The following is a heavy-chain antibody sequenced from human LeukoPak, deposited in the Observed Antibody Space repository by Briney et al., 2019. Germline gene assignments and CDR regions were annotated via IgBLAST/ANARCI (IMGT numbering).Heavy chain of an antibody. CDR3: ARDKLGLGELSLYDQ. CDR1: GYTLTGYY. D-gene: IGHD3-16*02. Sequence: SVKVSCKASGYTLTGYYMHWVRQAPAQGLEWMGWMNPNSGGTKYAQKFQGRVTMTRDTSISTAYMELSRLRSDDTAMYYCARDKLGLGELSLYDQWGQGTLVTVFS. J-gene: IGHJ5*02. CDR2: MNPNSGGT. V-gene: IGHV1-2*02.